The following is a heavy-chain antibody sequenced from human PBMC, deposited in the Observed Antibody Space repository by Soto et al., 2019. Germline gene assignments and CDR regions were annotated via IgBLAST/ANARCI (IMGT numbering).Heavy chain of an antibody. D-gene: IGHD3-3*01. V-gene: IGHV3-23*01. CDR3: AKSQAGGVSDDFWSGLDV. CDR1: GFTFSSYA. J-gene: IGHJ6*02. CDR2: ITDTGGTT. Sequence: PGGSLRLSCAVSGFTFSSYAMTWVRQAPGKGLEWVSAITDTGGTTYYADSVKGRFTISRDNSKNTLYLQVYSLRAEDTAVYFCAKSQAGGVSDDFWSGLDVWGQGTTVTVSS.